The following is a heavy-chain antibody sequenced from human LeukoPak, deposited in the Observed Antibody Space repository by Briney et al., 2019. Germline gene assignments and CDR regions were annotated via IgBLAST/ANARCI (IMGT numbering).Heavy chain of an antibody. CDR2: IRYDGSNK. V-gene: IGHV3-30*02. CDR1: GFTFSSYG. J-gene: IGHJ6*03. D-gene: IGHD3-10*01. CDR3: AKNVLYYYGSGSYFKPHYYMDV. Sequence: PGGSLRLSCAASGFTFSSYGMHWVRQAPGKGLEWVAFIRYDGSNKYYADSVKGRFTISRDNSKNTLYLQMNSLRAEDTAVYYCAKNVLYYYGSGSYFKPHYYMDVWGKGTTVTISS.